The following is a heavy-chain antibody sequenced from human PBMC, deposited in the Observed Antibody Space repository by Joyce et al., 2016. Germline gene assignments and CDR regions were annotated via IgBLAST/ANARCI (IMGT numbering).Heavy chain of an antibody. Sequence: QVQVVESGGGVVQPGRSLRLSCKASGFTFGVYGMHWVRQAPGKGLEWVAVRGHDGKNENYADSLRGRFTIARDNSKNTLFLQMNSLRAEDTAVYYCARDYNVGYTDYWGRGTLVSVSS. CDR3: ARDYNVGYTDY. D-gene: IGHD5-24*01. V-gene: IGHV3-33*01. CDR1: GFTFGVYG. J-gene: IGHJ4*02. CDR2: RGHDGKNE.